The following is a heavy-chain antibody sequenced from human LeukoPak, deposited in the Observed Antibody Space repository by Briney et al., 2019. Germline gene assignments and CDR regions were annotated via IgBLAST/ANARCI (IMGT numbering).Heavy chain of an antibody. CDR2: INPNSGGT. CDR1: GYTFTGYY. Sequence: ASVKVSCKASGYTFTGYYMHWVRQAPGQGLGWMGWINPNSGGTNYAQKFQGRVTMTRDTSISTAYMELSRLRSDDTAVYYCARGNDYGDQPLDYWGQGTLVTVSS. J-gene: IGHJ4*02. D-gene: IGHD4-17*01. V-gene: IGHV1-2*02. CDR3: ARGNDYGDQPLDY.